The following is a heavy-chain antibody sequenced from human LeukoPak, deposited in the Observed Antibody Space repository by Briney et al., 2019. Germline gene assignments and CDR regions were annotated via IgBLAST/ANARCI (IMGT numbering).Heavy chain of an antibody. V-gene: IGHV3-33*01. D-gene: IGHD5-18*01. CDR2: IWYDGSNK. J-gene: IGHJ4*02. CDR3: ARGGLTDVDTAMVNY. Sequence: GGSLRLSCAASGFTFSSYGMHWVRQAPGKGLEWVAVIWYDGSNKYYADSVKGRFTISRDNSKNTLYLQMNSLRAEDTAVYYCARGGLTDVDTAMVNYWGQGTLVTVSS. CDR1: GFTFSSYG.